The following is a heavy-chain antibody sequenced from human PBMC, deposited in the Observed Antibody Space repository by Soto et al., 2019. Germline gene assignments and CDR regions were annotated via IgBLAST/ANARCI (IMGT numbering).Heavy chain of an antibody. Sequence: SETLSLTCTVSGGSISSYYWTWIRQPPGKGLEWIGNIYYSENTYYNPSLKSRVTISVDTSKNQFSLRLTSVTAADTAVYYCATHPPYGPLDHWGQGTLVTVSS. CDR1: GGSISSYY. J-gene: IGHJ4*02. D-gene: IGHD4-17*01. CDR2: IYYSENT. V-gene: IGHV4-59*04. CDR3: ATHPPYGPLDH.